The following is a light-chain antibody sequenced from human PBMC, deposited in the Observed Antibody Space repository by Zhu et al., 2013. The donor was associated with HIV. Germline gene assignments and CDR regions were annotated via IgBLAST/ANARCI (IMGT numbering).Light chain of an antibody. CDR1: QSVGSY. CDR3: QQYEDSPIT. CDR2: DAS. J-gene: IGKJ5*01. Sequence: EIVLTQSPATLSLSPGERATLSCRASQSVGSYLAWYQQKPGQAPRLLIYDASNRATGIPARFSGSGSGTDFTLTINRLQPEDFAIYYCQQYEDSPITFGQGTRLEMK. V-gene: IGKV3-11*01.